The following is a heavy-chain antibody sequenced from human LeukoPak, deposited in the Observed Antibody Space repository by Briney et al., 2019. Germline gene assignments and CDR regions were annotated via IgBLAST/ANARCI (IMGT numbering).Heavy chain of an antibody. CDR1: GFTFRTYA. CDR3: ARDSGSYLQPTDY. CDR2: ITGNGGST. J-gene: IGHJ4*02. V-gene: IGHV3-23*01. Sequence: GGSLRLSCAASGFTFRTYAMTWVRQAPGKGLEWVSSITGNGGSTYYADSVKGRFTISRDNSRNTLYLQMDSLRAEDTAVYHCARDSGSYLQPTDYWGQGTLVTVSS. D-gene: IGHD1-26*01.